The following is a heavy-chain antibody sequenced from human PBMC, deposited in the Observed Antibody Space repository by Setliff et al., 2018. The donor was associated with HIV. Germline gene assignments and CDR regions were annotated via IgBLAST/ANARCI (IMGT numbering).Heavy chain of an antibody. V-gene: IGHV4-39*07. CDR2: IYYSGST. J-gene: IGHJ2*01. D-gene: IGHD2-15*01. Sequence: KASETLSLTCTVSGGSISSSSYYWGWIRQPPGKGLEWIGSIYYSGSTYYNPSLKSRVTISVDTSKNKFSLKLRSVTAADTAVYYCARGHTVVAYWYFDLWGRGTLVTVSS. CDR3: ARGHTVVAYWYFDL. CDR1: GGSISSSSYY.